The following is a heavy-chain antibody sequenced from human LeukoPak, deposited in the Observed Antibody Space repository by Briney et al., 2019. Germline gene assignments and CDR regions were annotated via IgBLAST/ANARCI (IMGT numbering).Heavy chain of an antibody. D-gene: IGHD2-15*01. CDR2: IYPGDSDT. V-gene: IGHV5-51*01. CDR3: ARHYCSGGSCYSDIDY. Sequence: PGESLTISCKGSGYSFTSYWIGWVRQMPGKGLEWMGIIYPGDSDTRYSPSFQGQVTISADKSISTAYLQWSSLKASDTAMYYCARHYCSGGSCYSDIDYWGQGTLVTVSS. J-gene: IGHJ4*02. CDR1: GYSFTSYW.